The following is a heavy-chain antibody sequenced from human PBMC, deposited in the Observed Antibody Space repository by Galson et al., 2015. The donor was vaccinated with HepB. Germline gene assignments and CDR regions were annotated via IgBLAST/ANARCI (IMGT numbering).Heavy chain of an antibody. Sequence: SLRLSCAASGFTFSSYAMHWVRQAPGKGLQWVAIISYDGSNRYYADSVKGRFTISRDNSKKTVYLQINSLRAEDTAVYYCARNSERIYSYGMDVWGQGTTVIVSS. D-gene: IGHD2-15*01. CDR3: ARNSERIYSYGMDV. CDR1: GFTFSSYA. J-gene: IGHJ6*02. V-gene: IGHV3-30*04. CDR2: ISYDGSNR.